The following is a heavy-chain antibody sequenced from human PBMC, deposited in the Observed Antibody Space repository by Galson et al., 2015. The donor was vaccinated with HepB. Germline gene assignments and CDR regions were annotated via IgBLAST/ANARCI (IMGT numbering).Heavy chain of an antibody. V-gene: IGHV3-23*01. CDR2: ISGSGYSA. Sequence: SLRLSCAASGFAFSTYAMNWVRQAPGKGLEWVSTISGSGYSAYYADSVKGRFTISRHNSKNTVYLQMNGLRVGDTAVYYCATAAGYNYDSYFLDYWGQGSLVTVSS. D-gene: IGHD5-24*01. CDR1: GFAFSTYA. CDR3: ATAAGYNYDSYFLDY. J-gene: IGHJ4*02.